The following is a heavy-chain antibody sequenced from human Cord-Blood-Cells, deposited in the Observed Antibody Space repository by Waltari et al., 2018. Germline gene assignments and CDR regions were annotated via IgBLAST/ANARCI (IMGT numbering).Heavy chain of an antibody. D-gene: IGHD6-19*01. CDR1: GGSISSSSYY. J-gene: IGHJ6*03. V-gene: IGHV4-39*07. Sequence: QLQLQESGPGLVKPSETLSLTCTVSGGSISSSSYYWGWIRQPPGKGLEWIGSIYYSGSTYYNRSLKGRVTISVDTSKNQFSLKLSSVTAADTAVYYCAILPRIAVAGTDYYYYMDVWGKGTTVTVSS. CDR3: AILPRIAVAGTDYYYYMDV. CDR2: IYYSGST.